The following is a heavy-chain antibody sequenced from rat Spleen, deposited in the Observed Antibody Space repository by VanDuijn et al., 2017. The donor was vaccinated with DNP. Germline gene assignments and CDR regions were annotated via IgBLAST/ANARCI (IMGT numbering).Heavy chain of an antibody. Sequence: EVQLQESGPGLVKPSQSLSLTCSVTGYSITSDYWGWIRKFPGNKMEWMGYINSEGSTYYNPSLKSRISITRDTSKNKFFLQVNSVTNEETATYYCAKEGFEVTFAYWGQGTLVTVSS. J-gene: IGHJ3*01. D-gene: IGHD4-4*01. CDR2: INSEGST. CDR3: AKEGFEVTFAY. CDR1: GYSITSDY. V-gene: IGHV3-3*01.